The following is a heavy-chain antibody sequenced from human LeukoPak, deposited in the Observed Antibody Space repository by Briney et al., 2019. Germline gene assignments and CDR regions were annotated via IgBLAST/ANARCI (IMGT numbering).Heavy chain of an antibody. J-gene: IGHJ5*02. CDR3: AKEYEMVRGFNWFDP. V-gene: IGHV3-30-3*01. CDR2: ISYDGSNK. Sequence: AGGSLRLSCAASGFTFSSYAMHWVRQAPGKGLEWVAVISYDGSNKYYADSVKGRFTISRDNSKNTLYLQMNSLRAEDTAVYYCAKEYEMVRGFNWFDPWGQGTLVTVSS. D-gene: IGHD3-10*01. CDR1: GFTFSSYA.